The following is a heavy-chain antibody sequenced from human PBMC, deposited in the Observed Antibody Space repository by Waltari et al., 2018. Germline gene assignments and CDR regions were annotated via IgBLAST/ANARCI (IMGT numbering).Heavy chain of an antibody. V-gene: IGHV4-4*07. CDR3: AREGIPNSVWYFDF. D-gene: IGHD1-1*01. CDR2: IHASGNT. CDR1: GGSISSSNW. J-gene: IGHJ2*01. Sequence: QVQLQESGPGLVKPSETLSLTCTVSGGSISSSNWWGWIRQPAGKGLGWIGRIHASGNTKYNPSLKSRVTMSVDTSKNQFFLKLSSVTAADTALYYCAREGIPNSVWYFDFWGRGSLLTVSS.